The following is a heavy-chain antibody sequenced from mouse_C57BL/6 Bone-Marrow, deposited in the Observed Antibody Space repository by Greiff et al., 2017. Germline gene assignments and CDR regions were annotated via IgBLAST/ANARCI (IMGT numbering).Heavy chain of an antibody. Sequence: QVQLQQPGAELVKPGASVKLSCKASGYTFTSYWMQWVKQRPGQGLEWIGESDPSDSYTNYNQKFKGKATLTVDTSSSTAYMQLSSLTSEDSAVYYCARGYYGSSYYYFDYWGQGTTLTVSS. V-gene: IGHV1-50*01. CDR3: ARGYYGSSYYYFDY. D-gene: IGHD1-1*01. J-gene: IGHJ2*01. CDR1: GYTFTSYW. CDR2: SDPSDSYT.